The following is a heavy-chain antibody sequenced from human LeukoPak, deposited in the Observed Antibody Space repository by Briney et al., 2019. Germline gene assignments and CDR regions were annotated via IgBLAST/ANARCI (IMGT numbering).Heavy chain of an antibody. CDR1: GGSMKNSF. CDR2: VSDTGIT. V-gene: IGHV4-59*01. J-gene: IGHJ5*02. D-gene: IGHD2/OR15-2a*01. CDR3: ARNRFQLSGAYWFDP. Sequence: PSETLSLTCSVSGGSMKNSFWSWIRQPPGKGLEWVGYVSDTGITNSNPSLKSRVTFSIDTSKDQFYLKLRSVTAAYTALYFCARNRFQLSGAYWFDPWGRGTLVTVSS.